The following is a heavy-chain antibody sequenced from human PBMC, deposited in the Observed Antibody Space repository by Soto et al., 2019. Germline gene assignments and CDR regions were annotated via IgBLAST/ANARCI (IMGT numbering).Heavy chain of an antibody. CDR3: AKYPFPAEANWSDGHNYFDP. J-gene: IGHJ5*02. D-gene: IGHD1-1*01. CDR2: INPNGGGT. Sequence: ASVKVSCKASGYTFTGYHVHWVRQAPGQGLEWMGWINPNGGGTIYAQRFQGRVTMTRDTSLSTAYMELSRLTSDDTAVYYCAKYPFPAEANWSDGHNYFDPWGQGTQVTVSS. V-gene: IGHV1-2*02. CDR1: GYTFTGYH.